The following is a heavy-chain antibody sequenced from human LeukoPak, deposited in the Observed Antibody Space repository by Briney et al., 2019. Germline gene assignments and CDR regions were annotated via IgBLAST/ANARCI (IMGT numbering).Heavy chain of an antibody. V-gene: IGHV4-61*02. CDR1: GGSISSGSYY. J-gene: IGHJ6*02. CDR3: ARAIAVGLWYYYGMDV. Sequence: KASETLSLTCTVSGGSISSGSYYWSWIRQPAGKGLEWIGRIYTSGSTNYNPSLKSRVTISVDTSKNQFSLKLSSVTAADTAVYYCARAIAVGLWYYYGMDVWGQGTTVTVSS. CDR2: IYTSGST. D-gene: IGHD6-19*01.